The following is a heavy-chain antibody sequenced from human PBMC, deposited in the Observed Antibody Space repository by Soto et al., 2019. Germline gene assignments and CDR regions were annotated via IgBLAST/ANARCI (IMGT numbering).Heavy chain of an antibody. Sequence: ASVKVSCKASGYTFTSYAMHWVRQAPGQRLEWMGWINAGNGNTKYSQKFQGRVTITRATSASTAYMELSSLRSEDTAVYYCARDTPIAGTLSRRWFDPWGQGTLVTVSS. CDR3: ARDTPIAGTLSRRWFDP. V-gene: IGHV1-3*01. CDR2: INAGNGNT. D-gene: IGHD1-7*01. CDR1: GYTFTSYA. J-gene: IGHJ5*02.